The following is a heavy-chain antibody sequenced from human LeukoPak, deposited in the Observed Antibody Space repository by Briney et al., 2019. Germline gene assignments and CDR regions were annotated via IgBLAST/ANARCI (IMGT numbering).Heavy chain of an antibody. CDR3: ARLTYYYDRNKPTTGYYYYMDV. J-gene: IGHJ6*03. CDR2: MNPNSGNT. Sequence: GASVKVSCKASGYTFTSYDINWVRQATGQGLEWMGWMNPNSGNTGYAQKFQGRVTITRNTSISTAYMELSSLRSEDTAVYYCARLTYYYDRNKPTTGYYYYMDVWGKGTTVTISS. CDR1: GYTFTSYD. V-gene: IGHV1-8*03. D-gene: IGHD3-22*01.